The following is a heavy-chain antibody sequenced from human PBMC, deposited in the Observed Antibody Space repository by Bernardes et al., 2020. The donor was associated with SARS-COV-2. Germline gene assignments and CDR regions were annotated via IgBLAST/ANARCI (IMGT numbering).Heavy chain of an antibody. J-gene: IGHJ4*02. CDR3: ARGMTTEDH. CDR1: GYTFTTYW. CDR2: ISPTNSDT. Sequence: GESLKISCKASGYTFTTYWIAWVRQMSGKGLEWMGVISPTNSDTRYSPSFQGQVTISVDKSISTAYLQWSSLKASDTAMYYCARGMTTEDHWGQGTMVTVSS. D-gene: IGHD4-4*01. V-gene: IGHV5-51*01.